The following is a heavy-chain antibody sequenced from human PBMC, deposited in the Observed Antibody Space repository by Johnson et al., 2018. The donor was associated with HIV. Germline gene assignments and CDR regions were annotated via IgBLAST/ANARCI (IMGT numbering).Heavy chain of an antibody. CDR2: ISYDGSNT. CDR1: GFSFSTYA. D-gene: IGHD6-13*01. J-gene: IGHJ3*02. V-gene: IGHV3-30*04. CDR3: AKDQWSSSWTNDAFAM. Sequence: QVQLVESGGGVVQPGRSLRLSCAASGFSFSTYAMHWVRQAPGKGLEWLLVISYDGSNTYYADSVKGRFTISRDNSKNTLYLQVNSLRPEDTAVYYCAKDQWSSSWTNDAFAMWGQGTMVTVSS.